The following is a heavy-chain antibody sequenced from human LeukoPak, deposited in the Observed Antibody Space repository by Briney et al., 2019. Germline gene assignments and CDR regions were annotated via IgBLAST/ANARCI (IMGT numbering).Heavy chain of an antibody. CDR1: GFTFSSYS. CDR3: ARDWGDYYFDY. J-gene: IGHJ4*02. CDR2: ISSSSSYI. D-gene: IGHD3-16*01. V-gene: IGHV3-21*01. Sequence: GGSLRLSCAASGFTFSSYSMNWVRQAPGKGLEWVSSISSSSSYIYYTDSVKGRFTISRDNAKNSLSLQMNSLRAEDTAVYYCARDWGDYYFDYWAREPWSPSPQ.